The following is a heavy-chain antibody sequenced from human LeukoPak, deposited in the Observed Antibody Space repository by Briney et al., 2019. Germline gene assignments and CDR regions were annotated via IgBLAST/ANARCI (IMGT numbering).Heavy chain of an antibody. V-gene: IGHV4-39*07. CDR1: GGSISSSSYY. Sequence: SETLSLTCTVSGGSISSSSYYWGWIRQPPGKGLEWIGSIYYSGSTYYNPSLKSRVTISVDTSKNQFSLKLSSVTAADTAVYYCARDRHFRFGSNWFDPWGQGTLVTVSS. D-gene: IGHD3-10*01. CDR3: ARDRHFRFGSNWFDP. J-gene: IGHJ5*02. CDR2: IYYSGST.